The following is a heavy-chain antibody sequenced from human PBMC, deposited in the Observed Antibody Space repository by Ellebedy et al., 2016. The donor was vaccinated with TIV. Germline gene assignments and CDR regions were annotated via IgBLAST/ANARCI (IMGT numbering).Heavy chain of an antibody. CDR1: GFTFDDYA. CDR3: AKAVERGALDI. CDR2: ISWNSGVI. Sequence: PGGSLRLSCEASGFTFDDYAMHWVRQAPGKGLEWVSGISWNSGVIEYADSVKGRFTISRDNAKNSVVLQMNSLGVEDMALYYCAKAVERGALDIWGQGTVATVSP. J-gene: IGHJ3*02. V-gene: IGHV3-9*03. D-gene: IGHD1-26*01.